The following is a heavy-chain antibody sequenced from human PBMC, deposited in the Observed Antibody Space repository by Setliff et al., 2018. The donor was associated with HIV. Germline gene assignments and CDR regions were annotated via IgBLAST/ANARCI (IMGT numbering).Heavy chain of an antibody. V-gene: IGHV3-21*05. D-gene: IGHD6-19*01. CDR1: GFSFSSYW. CDR2: IGSSGNFI. Sequence: GSLRLSCAASGFSFSSYWMSWVRQAPGKGLEWLSYIGSSGNFIYYEDSVKGRFTMSRDNAKNSLYLQMDSLRVEDTGFYYCARDPYWLEGYFDYWGPGTLVTVSS. CDR3: ARDPYWLEGYFDY. J-gene: IGHJ4*02.